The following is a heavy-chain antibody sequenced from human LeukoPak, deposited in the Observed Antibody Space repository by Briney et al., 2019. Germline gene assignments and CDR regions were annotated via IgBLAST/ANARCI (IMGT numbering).Heavy chain of an antibody. V-gene: IGHV3-30*18. J-gene: IGHJ4*02. CDR3: AKVPYYYDSSPGGY. Sequence: GGSLRLSCAASGFTFSTYGMHWVRQAPGKGLEWVAVISYDGSNKYYADSVEGRFTISRDNSKNTLYLQMNSLRAEDTAVCYCAKVPYYYDSSPGGYWGQGTLVTVSS. CDR2: ISYDGSNK. CDR1: GFTFSTYG. D-gene: IGHD3-22*01.